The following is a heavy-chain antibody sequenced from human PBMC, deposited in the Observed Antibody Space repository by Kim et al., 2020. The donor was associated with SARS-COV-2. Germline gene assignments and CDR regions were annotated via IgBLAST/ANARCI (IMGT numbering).Heavy chain of an antibody. CDR3: RRNGYWIGGGCLYQYYYG. CDR2: ISQDGGEK. J-gene: IGHJ6*01. D-gene: IGHD2-15*01. CDR1: GFTFGSHG. Sequence: GGSLRLSCAASGFTFGSHGMSWVRQAPGKGLEWVANISQDGGEKYYVYAVKGRFTISRDNAKNSLYLQMNRLSGEDTVDYYCRRNGYWIGGGCLYQYYYG. V-gene: IGHV3-7*01.